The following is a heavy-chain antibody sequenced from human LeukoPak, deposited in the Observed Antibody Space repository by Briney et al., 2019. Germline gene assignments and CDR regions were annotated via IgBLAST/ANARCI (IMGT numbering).Heavy chain of an antibody. V-gene: IGHV3-11*01. CDR3: ARVIHYGSGSQNFQH. CDR1: GFTFSDYY. Sequence: KPGGSLRLSCAASGFTFSDYYMSWIRQAPGKGLEWVSYISSSGSTIYYADSVKGRFTISRDNAKNSLYLQMNSLRAEDAAVYYCARVIHYGSGSQNFQHWGQGTLVTVSS. J-gene: IGHJ1*01. CDR2: ISSSGSTI. D-gene: IGHD3-10*01.